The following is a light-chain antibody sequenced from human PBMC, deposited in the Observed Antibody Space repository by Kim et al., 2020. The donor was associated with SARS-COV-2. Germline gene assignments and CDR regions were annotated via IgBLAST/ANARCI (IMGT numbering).Light chain of an antibody. J-gene: IGLJ3*02. V-gene: IGLV3-25*03. Sequence: SYELTQPPSVSVSPGQTARITCSGDALPKQYAYWYQQKPGQAPVLVIYKDSERPSGIPERFSASSSGTTVTLTISGVQAEDEADYYCQSADSSGNWVFGGGTQLTVL. CDR1: ALPKQY. CDR2: KDS. CDR3: QSADSSGNWV.